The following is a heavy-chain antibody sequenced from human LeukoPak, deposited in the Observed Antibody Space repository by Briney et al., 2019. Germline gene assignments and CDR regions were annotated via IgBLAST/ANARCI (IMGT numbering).Heavy chain of an antibody. J-gene: IGHJ6*03. Sequence: PGGSLRLSCAASGFTFSSYGMHWVRQAPGKGLEWVAFIRYDGSNKYYADSVKGRFTISRDNSKNTLYLQMNSLRAEDTAVYYCAKDGPEYGYYYYMDVWGKGTTVTISS. D-gene: IGHD1-14*01. CDR2: IRYDGSNK. V-gene: IGHV3-30*02. CDR1: GFTFSSYG. CDR3: AKDGPEYGYYYYMDV.